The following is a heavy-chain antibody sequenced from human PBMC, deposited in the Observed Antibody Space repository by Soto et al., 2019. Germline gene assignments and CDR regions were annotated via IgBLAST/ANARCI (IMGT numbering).Heavy chain of an antibody. J-gene: IGHJ6*02. D-gene: IGHD3-10*01. V-gene: IGHV1-3*01. CDR2: INAGNGNT. CDR3: ARGGLWFGELLPMDV. CDR1: GYTFTSYA. Sequence: QVQLVQSGAEVKKPGASVKVSCKASGYTFTSYAMHWVRQAPGQRLKWMGWINAGNGNTKYSQKFQGRVTITRDTSASTAYMELSSLRSEDTAVYYCARGGLWFGELLPMDVWGQGTTVTVSS.